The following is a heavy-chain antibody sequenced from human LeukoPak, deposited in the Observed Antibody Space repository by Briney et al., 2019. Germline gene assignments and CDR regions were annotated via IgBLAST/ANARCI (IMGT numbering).Heavy chain of an antibody. J-gene: IGHJ4*02. CDR2: INHSGST. V-gene: IGHV4-34*01. CDR3: AVGDYFDY. Sequence: PSETLSLTCAVYGGSFSGYYWSWIRQPPGKGLEWIGEINHSGSTNYNPSLESRVTMSVDTSNNQFSLKLASVTAADTAVYYCAVGDYFDYWGQGTLVTVSS. D-gene: IGHD1-26*01. CDR1: GGSFSGYY.